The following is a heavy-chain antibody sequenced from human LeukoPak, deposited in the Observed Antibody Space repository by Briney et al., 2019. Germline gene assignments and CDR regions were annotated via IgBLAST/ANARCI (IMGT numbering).Heavy chain of an antibody. CDR2: FDPEDGDT. J-gene: IGHJ1*01. CDR1: GFTFSGSA. V-gene: IGHV1-24*01. Sequence: SGFTFSGSAMHWVRQAPGKGLEWMGGFDPEDGDTIYAQKFQGRVTMTEDTSSDTAYMELSSLRSEDTAVYYCATGVEYFQHWGQGTLVTVSS. CDR3: ATGVEYFQH.